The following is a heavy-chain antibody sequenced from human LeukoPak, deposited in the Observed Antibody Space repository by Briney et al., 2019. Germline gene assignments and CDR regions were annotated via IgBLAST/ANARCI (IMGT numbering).Heavy chain of an antibody. V-gene: IGHV3-7*01. Sequence: PGGSLRLSCAASGFRFNTYAMSWVRQAPGKGLEWVANIRQDGGAKYYVDSVRGRFTISRDNAKNSLYLQMNSLRAEDTGVYYCATSSDAPANMWGQGTLVTVSS. CDR1: GFRFNTYA. D-gene: IGHD2-2*01. J-gene: IGHJ4*02. CDR2: IRQDGGAK. CDR3: ATSSDAPANM.